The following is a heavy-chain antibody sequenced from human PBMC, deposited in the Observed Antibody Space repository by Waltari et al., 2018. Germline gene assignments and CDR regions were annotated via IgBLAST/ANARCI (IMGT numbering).Heavy chain of an antibody. J-gene: IGHJ4*02. Sequence: QVQLQESGPGLVKPSQTLSLTCTVSGGSISSGSYDWSWIRQPAGKGLEWIGRIYTSGSTNYNPSLKSRVTISVDTSKNQFSLKLSSVTAADTAVYYCALITIFGVTEIVWGQGTLVTVSS. CDR3: ALITIFGVTEIV. D-gene: IGHD3-3*01. CDR2: IYTSGST. CDR1: GGSISSGSYD. V-gene: IGHV4-61*02.